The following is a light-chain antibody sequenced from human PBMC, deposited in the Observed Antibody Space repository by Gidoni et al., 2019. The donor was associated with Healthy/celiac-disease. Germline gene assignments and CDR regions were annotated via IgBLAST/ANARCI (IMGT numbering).Light chain of an antibody. CDR1: QSISSY. J-gene: IGKJ1*01. Sequence: DIALTHSPSSLSASVGDRVTNTCRASQSISSYLNWYQQKPGKAPKLLIYAASSLQSGVPSRFSGSGSGTDFTLTISSLQPEDFATYYCQQSYSTSWTFGQGTKVEIK. V-gene: IGKV1-39*01. CDR2: AAS. CDR3: QQSYSTSWT.